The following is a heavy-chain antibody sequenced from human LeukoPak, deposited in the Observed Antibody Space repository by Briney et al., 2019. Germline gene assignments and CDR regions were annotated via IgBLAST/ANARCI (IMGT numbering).Heavy chain of an antibody. V-gene: IGHV1-18*01. J-gene: IGHJ4*02. D-gene: IGHD1-26*01. Sequence: ASVKVSCKASGYTFSNSGISWARQAPGQGLAWMGWISAYNGDTNYAQKFQGRVTMTTDTSTSTAYMELRSLRSDDTAVYYCARDSGTYSYFDYWGQGTLVTVSS. CDR1: GYTFSNSG. CDR2: ISAYNGDT. CDR3: ARDSGTYSYFDY.